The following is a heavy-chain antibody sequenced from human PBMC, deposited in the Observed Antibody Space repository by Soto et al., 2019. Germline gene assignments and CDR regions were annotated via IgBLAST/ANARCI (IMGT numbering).Heavy chain of an antibody. CDR3: AKSGVPAPWSAFDI. J-gene: IGHJ3*02. V-gene: IGHV3-30*18. Sequence: SLRLSCVGSGFTFSSYGMHWVRKAPGKGLECVAVISDTGSSHYYAASVEGRFTISRENSKNTLSLHMDRLRVEDTAVYYCAKSGVPAPWSAFDIWGQGTLVT. D-gene: IGHD2-2*01. CDR1: GFTFSSYG. CDR2: ISDTGSSH.